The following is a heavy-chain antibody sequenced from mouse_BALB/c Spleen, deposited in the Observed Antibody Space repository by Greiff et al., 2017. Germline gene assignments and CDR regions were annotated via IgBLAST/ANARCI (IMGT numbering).Heavy chain of an antibody. Sequence: EVMLVESGPSLVKPSQTLSLTCSVTGDSITSGYWNWIRKFPGNKLEYMGYISYSGSTYYNPSLKSRISITRDTSKNQYYLQLNSVTTEDTATYYCARFYDGYSWYFDVWGAGTTVTVSS. CDR1: GDSITSGY. CDR3: ARFYDGYSWYFDV. V-gene: IGHV3-8*02. J-gene: IGHJ1*01. D-gene: IGHD2-3*01. CDR2: ISYSGST.